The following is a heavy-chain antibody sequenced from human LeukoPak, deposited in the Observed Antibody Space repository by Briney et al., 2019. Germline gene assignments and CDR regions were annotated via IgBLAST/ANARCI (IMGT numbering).Heavy chain of an antibody. J-gene: IGHJ4*02. CDR3: ARDLFCTYGSCPLAY. CDR2: INHSGST. Sequence: PSETLSLTCAVYGGSFSGYYWSWIRQPPGKGLEWIGEINHSGSTNYNPSLKSRVTISVDTSKNQFSLKLSSVTAADTAVYYCARDLFCTYGSCPLAYWGQGTLVTVSS. CDR1: GGSFSGYY. D-gene: IGHD2-8*01. V-gene: IGHV4-34*01.